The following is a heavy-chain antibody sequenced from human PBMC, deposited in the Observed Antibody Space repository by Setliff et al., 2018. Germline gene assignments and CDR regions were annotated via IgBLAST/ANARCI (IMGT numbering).Heavy chain of an antibody. V-gene: IGHV3-11*04. CDR2: ISGSGGST. CDR3: ARDQGSYGYRAFDS. CDR1: GFAFGDYF. Sequence: GGSLRLSCAASGFAFGDYFMSWVRQAPGKGLEWVSAISGSGGSTYYADSVKGRFTISRDNAKSSLYLQMNSLRAEDTAVYYCARDQGSYGYRAFDSWGQGALVTVSS. D-gene: IGHD3-16*01. J-gene: IGHJ4*02.